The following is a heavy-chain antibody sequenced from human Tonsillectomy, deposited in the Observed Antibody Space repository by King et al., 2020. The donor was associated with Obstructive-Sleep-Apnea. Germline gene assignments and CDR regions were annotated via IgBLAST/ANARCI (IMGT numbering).Heavy chain of an antibody. D-gene: IGHD3-22*01. CDR3: ARAEDSSGYYSSWYFDL. CDR2: IYYSGNT. J-gene: IGHJ2*01. Sequence: QVQLQESGPGLVKPSETLSLTCTVSGGSISSSSYYWGWIRQPPGKGLEWIGSIYYSGNTYFNPSLKSRVTISVDTSKNQFSLRLSSVTAADTAVYYCARAEDSSGYYSSWYFDLWGRGTLVTVSS. CDR1: GGSISSSSYY. V-gene: IGHV4-39*07.